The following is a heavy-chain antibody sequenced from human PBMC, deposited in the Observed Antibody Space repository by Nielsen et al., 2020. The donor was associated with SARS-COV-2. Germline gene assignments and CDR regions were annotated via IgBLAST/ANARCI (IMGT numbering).Heavy chain of an antibody. D-gene: IGHD1-26*01. CDR3: AREGIVGATDGDYYYYYGMDV. CDR2: IIPILGIA. V-gene: IGHV1-69*04. Sequence: WVRQAPGQGLEWMGRIIPILGIANYAQKFQGRVTLTADKSTSTAYMELSSLSSEDTAVYYCAREGIVGATDGDYYYYYGMDVWGQGTTVTVSS. J-gene: IGHJ6*02.